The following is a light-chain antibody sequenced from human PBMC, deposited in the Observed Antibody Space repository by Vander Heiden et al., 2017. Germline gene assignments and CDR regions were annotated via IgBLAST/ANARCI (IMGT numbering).Light chain of an antibody. V-gene: IGKV3-20*01. CDR3: QQDGSSPQT. CDR1: QSVSSSY. J-gene: IGKJ1*01. Sequence: EIVLTQSPGTLSLSPGERATLSCRASQSVSSSYLAWYQQKPGQAPRLLIYGASSRATGIPDRFSGGGSGTDFTLTISRLEPEDFAVYYCQQDGSSPQTFGQGTKVEIK. CDR2: GAS.